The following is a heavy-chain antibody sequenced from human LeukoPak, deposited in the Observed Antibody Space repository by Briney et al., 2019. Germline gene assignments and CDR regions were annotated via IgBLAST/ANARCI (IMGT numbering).Heavy chain of an antibody. J-gene: IGHJ1*01. CDR1: GGSFSGYH. D-gene: IGHD6-13*01. CDR3: ARGRIAAAGKRQYFQH. V-gene: IGHV4-34*01. Sequence: PSETLSLTCAVYGGSFSGYHWSWIRQPPGKGLEWIGEINHSGSTNYNPSLKSRVTISVDTSKNQFSLKLSSVTAADTAVYYCARGRIAAAGKRQYFQHWGQGTLVTVSS. CDR2: INHSGST.